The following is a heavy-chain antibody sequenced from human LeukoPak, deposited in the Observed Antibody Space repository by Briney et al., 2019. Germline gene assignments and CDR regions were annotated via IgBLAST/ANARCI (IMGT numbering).Heavy chain of an antibody. CDR3: ARVRNGYSSGLDV. D-gene: IGHD2-15*01. J-gene: IGHJ6*02. Sequence: GGSLRLSCAASKFTFGSFCMNWVRLVPGKGLLWVSRINPDGSDTEYADSVKGRFTVSRDNARNTLYLEMRSLSVQDSGLYYCARVRNGYSSGLDVWGPGTWVTVSS. V-gene: IGHV3-74*01. CDR2: INPDGSDT. CDR1: KFTFGSFC.